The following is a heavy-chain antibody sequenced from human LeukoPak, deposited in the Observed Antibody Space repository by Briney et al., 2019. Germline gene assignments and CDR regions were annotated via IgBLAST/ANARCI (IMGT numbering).Heavy chain of an antibody. V-gene: IGHV1-2*02. J-gene: IGHJ4*02. CDR3: ARDEAASPLNSFDY. CDR2: INPKSGST. CDR1: AYTFTDYY. Sequence: GASVIVSCKASAYTFTDYYMHWVRQAPGQGLEWMGWINPKSGSTKYAQTFQGRVTMSRDTSISTGYMELSSLRSDDTAVYYCARDEAASPLNSFDYWGQGTLVTVSS. D-gene: IGHD6-13*01.